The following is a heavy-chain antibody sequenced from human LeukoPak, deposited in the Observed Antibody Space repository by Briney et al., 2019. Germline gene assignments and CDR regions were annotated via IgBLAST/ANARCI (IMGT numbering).Heavy chain of an antibody. J-gene: IGHJ5*02. D-gene: IGHD2-2*01. CDR1: GGSISSYY. V-gene: IGHV4-59*01. CDR2: IYYSGST. CDR3: ARSGSRVYCSSTSCQGTNWFDP. Sequence: SETLSLTCTVSGGSISSYYWSWIRQPPGKGLEWIGYIYYSGSTNYNPSLKSRVTISVDTSKNQFSLKLSSVTAADTAVYYCARSGSRVYCSSTSCQGTNWFDPWGQGTLVTVSS.